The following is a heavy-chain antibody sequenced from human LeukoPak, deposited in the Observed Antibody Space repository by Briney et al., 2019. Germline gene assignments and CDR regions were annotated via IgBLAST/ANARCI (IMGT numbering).Heavy chain of an antibody. D-gene: IGHD6-6*01. CDR3: AREGWALFYSSSRNWAFDP. V-gene: IGHV7-4-1*02. CDR2: INTNTGNP. Sequence: ASVKVSCKASGYTFTSYAMNWVRQAPGQGLEWMGWINTNTGNPTYAQGFTGRFVFSLDTSVSTAYLQISSLKAEDTAVYYCAREGWALFYSSSRNWAFDPWGQGTLVTVSS. J-gene: IGHJ5*02. CDR1: GYTFTSYA.